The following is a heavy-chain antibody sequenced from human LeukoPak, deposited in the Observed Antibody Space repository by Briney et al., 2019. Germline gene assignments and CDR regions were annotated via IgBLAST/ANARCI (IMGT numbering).Heavy chain of an antibody. Sequence: QSGGSLRLTCAASGFTFSSYAMSWVRQAPGKGLDWVSAISGSGGSTYYADSVKGRFTISRDNSKNALYLQMNSLRAEDTAVYYCASLLWFGEFTIDYWGQGTLVTVSS. CDR3: ASLLWFGEFTIDY. CDR2: ISGSGGST. V-gene: IGHV3-23*01. D-gene: IGHD3-10*01. CDR1: GFTFSSYA. J-gene: IGHJ4*02.